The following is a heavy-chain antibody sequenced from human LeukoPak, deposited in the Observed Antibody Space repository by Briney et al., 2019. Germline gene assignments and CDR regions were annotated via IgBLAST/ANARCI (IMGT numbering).Heavy chain of an antibody. V-gene: IGHV4-4*07. CDR2: IYTSGST. CDR3: ARDHHYDFWSGYPLYYYYGMDV. D-gene: IGHD3-3*01. J-gene: IGHJ6*02. Sequence: SETLSLTCTVSGGSISSYYWSWIRQPAGKGLHWIGRIYTSGSTNYNPSLKSRVTMSVDTSKNQFSLKLSSVTAADTAVYYCARDHHYDFWSGYPLYYYYGMDVWGQGTTVTVSS. CDR1: GGSISSYY.